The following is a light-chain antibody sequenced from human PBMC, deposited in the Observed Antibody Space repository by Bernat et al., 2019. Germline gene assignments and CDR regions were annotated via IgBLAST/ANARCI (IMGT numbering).Light chain of an antibody. Sequence: QSALTQPPSASGSPGQSVAISCTGTSTDVFSNNYVSWYQQHPGKAPKLMIYEVSKRPSGVPDRFSGSKSGNTASLTVSGLQPEDEADYYCSSNGGGNIYVLGSRTKVTGL. V-gene: IGLV2-8*01. CDR1: STDVFSNNY. J-gene: IGLJ1*01. CDR2: EVS. CDR3: SSNGGGNIYV.